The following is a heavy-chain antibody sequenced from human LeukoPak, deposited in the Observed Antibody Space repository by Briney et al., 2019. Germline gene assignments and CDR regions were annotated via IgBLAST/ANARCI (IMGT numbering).Heavy chain of an antibody. J-gene: IGHJ6*03. CDR2: ISYDGSNK. CDR3: ATGGIVGATLYDMDV. Sequence: GGSLRLSCAASGFTFSSYAMHWVRQAPGKGLEWVAVISYDGSNKYYADSVKGRFTISRDNSKNTLYLQMNSLRAEDTAVYYCATGGIVGATLYDMDVWGKGTTVTVSS. CDR1: GFTFSSYA. D-gene: IGHD1-26*01. V-gene: IGHV3-30*04.